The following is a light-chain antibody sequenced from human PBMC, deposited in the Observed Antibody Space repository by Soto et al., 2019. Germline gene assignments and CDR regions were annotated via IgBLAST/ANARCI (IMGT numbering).Light chain of an antibody. V-gene: IGLV1-47*02. CDR2: SNN. J-gene: IGLJ1*01. CDR3: AAWDDSLSGYV. CDR1: SSNIGSKY. Sequence: QSVLTQPPSASGTPGQRVTISCSGSSSNIGSKYVYWYQQLPGTAPKVLIYSNNQRPSGVPDRFSGSKSGTSASLAISGLRSEDEADYYCAAWDDSLSGYVFGTGTKLTVL.